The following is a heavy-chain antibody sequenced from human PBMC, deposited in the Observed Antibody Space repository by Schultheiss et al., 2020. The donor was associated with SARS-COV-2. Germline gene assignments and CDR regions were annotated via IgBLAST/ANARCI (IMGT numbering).Heavy chain of an antibody. CDR1: GGSISSSSYY. D-gene: IGHD1-26*01. Sequence: SETLSLTCTVSGGSISSSSYYWSWIRQPAGKGLEWIGRIYYSGSTYYNPSLKSRVTISVDTSKNQFSLKLSSVTAADTAVYYCARDQGGSYYWYFDLWGRGTLVTVSS. V-gene: IGHV4-39*07. CDR3: ARDQGGSYYWYFDL. J-gene: IGHJ2*01. CDR2: IYYSGST.